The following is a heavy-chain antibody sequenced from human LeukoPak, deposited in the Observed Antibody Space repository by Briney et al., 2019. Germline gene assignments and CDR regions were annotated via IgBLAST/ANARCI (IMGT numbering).Heavy chain of an antibody. CDR2: INWNGGST. V-gene: IGHV3-20*04. CDR1: GFTFDDHG. CDR3: ARANYGSGEYLCYFDY. D-gene: IGHD3-10*01. J-gene: IGHJ4*02. Sequence: GGSLRLSCAASGFTFDDHGMSWVRQVPGKGLEWVSGINWNGGSTGYADSVKGRFTISRDNAKNTLYLQMNSLRSEDTAVYYCARANYGSGEYLCYFDYWGQGTLVTVSS.